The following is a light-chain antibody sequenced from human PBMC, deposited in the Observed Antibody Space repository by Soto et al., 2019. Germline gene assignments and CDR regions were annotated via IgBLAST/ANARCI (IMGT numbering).Light chain of an antibody. V-gene: IGKV1-5*01. CDR1: QNIYGW. CDR3: QQYNSYPWT. CDR2: DAS. Sequence: DIQMTQSPSTLSASVGDRVTITCRATQNIYGWLAWYQQKSGKAPKLLIYDASSLESGVPSRFSGSGFGTEFNVTISSLQPDDFATYYCQQYNSYPWTFGQGTKVEVK. J-gene: IGKJ1*01.